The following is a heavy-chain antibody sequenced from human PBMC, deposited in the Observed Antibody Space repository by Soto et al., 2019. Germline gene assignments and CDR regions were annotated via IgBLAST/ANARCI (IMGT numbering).Heavy chain of an antibody. CDR3: ARGPMVRGVIAIGWSDY. CDR1: GGTFSSYA. Sequence: QVQLVQSGAEVKKPGSSVKVSCKASGGTFSSYAISWVRQAPGQGLEWMGGIIPIFGTANYAQKFQGRVTITAEEYASTADMELSSLRAEDAAVYYCARGPMVRGVIAIGWSDYWGQGTLVTVSS. CDR2: IIPIFGTA. V-gene: IGHV1-69*12. J-gene: IGHJ4*02. D-gene: IGHD3-10*01.